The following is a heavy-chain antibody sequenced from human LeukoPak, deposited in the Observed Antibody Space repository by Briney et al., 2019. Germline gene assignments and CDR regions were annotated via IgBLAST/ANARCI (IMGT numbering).Heavy chain of an antibody. CDR3: ARLKDNWNDGAFDI. CDR2: INHSGST. J-gene: IGHJ3*02. D-gene: IGHD1-20*01. Sequence: SETLSLTCTVSGGYISNYYWSWIRQPPGKGLEWIGEINHSGSTNYNPSLKSRVTISVDTSKNQFSLKLSSVTAADTAVYYCARLKDNWNDGAFDIWGQGTMVTVSS. CDR1: GGYISNYY. V-gene: IGHV4-34*01.